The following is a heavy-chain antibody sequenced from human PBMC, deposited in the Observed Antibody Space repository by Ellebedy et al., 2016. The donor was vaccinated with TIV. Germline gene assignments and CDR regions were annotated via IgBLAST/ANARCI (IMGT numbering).Heavy chain of an antibody. CDR2: IYYSGNT. CDR1: GGSISSYY. CDR3: AREVGDGYNYRYWYFDL. J-gene: IGHJ2*01. D-gene: IGHD5-24*01. V-gene: IGHV4-59*01. Sequence: MPSETLSLTCTVSGGSISSYYWSWIRQPPGKGLEWIGYIYYSGNTNYNPSLKRRVTISIDTSKNQFSLKLNSVTAADTAVYYCAREVGDGYNYRYWYFDLWGRGTLVTVSS.